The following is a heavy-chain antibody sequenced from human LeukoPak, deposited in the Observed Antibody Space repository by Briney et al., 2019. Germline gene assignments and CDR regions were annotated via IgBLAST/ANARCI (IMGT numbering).Heavy chain of an antibody. V-gene: IGHV5-51*01. CDR2: IYPGDSDT. J-gene: IGHJ5*02. CDR3: ATTTDSSGWYRGFDP. CDR1: GYSFTSYW. D-gene: IGHD6-19*01. Sequence: RGESLKISCKGSGYSFTSYWIGWVRQMPGKGLEWMGTIYPGDSDTRYSPSFQGHVTISVDKFISTAYLEWSSLKASDTAMYYCATTTDSSGWYRGFDPWGQGTLVTVSS.